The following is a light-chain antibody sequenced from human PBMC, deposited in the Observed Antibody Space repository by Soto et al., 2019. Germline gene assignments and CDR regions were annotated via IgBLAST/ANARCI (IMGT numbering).Light chain of an antibody. CDR3: QQRGDWPPT. CDR1: QSVSSY. J-gene: IGKJ1*01. V-gene: IGKV3-11*01. Sequence: EIVLTQSPATLSLSPGQRVTLSCRASQSVSSYLAWYQQKPGQAPSLLIYDASNRATGIPARFSGSGSGTDFTLTISSLEPEDSAVYYCQQRGDWPPTFGQGTKVEIK. CDR2: DAS.